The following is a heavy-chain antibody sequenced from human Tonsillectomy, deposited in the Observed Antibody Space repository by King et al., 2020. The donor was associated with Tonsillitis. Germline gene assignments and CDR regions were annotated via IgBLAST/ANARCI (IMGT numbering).Heavy chain of an antibody. J-gene: IGHJ4*02. CDR2: IRYDGSNK. CDR3: AKDILHYYDSSGYYDGFDY. V-gene: IGHV3-30*02. Sequence: VQLVESGGGVVQPGGSLRLSCAASGFTFSSYGMHWVRQAPGKGLEWVAFIRYDGSNKYYADSVKGRFTISRNNSKNTLYLQMNSLRAGDTAVYYCAKDILHYYDSSGYYDGFDYWGQGTLVTVSS. CDR1: GFTFSSYG. D-gene: IGHD3-22*01.